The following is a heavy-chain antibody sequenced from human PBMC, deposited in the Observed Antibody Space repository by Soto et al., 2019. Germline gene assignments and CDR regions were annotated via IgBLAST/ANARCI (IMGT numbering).Heavy chain of an antibody. Sequence: SETLSLTCTVSGGSMSSNYWTWIRQSPGKGLEWIGYIYYTGSSKYNPSLKSRVTISLDTSKNQFSLRLTSVTSADTAVYYCARGGSYGDFFDYWGQGAQVTVSS. J-gene: IGHJ4*02. CDR1: GGSMSSNY. CDR3: ARGGSYGDFFDY. V-gene: IGHV4-59*01. CDR2: IYYTGSS. D-gene: IGHD4-17*01.